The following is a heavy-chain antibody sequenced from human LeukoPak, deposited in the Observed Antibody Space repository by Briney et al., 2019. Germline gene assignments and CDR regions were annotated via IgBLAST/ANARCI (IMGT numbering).Heavy chain of an antibody. D-gene: IGHD3-16*01. V-gene: IGHV3-74*01. Sequence: GGSLRLSCAASGFTFSSYWMHWVRQAPGKGLVWVSRINSDGSSTSYADSVKGRFTISRDNAKNTLYLRMNSLRAEDTAVYYCARDTIGIGLRLGEYTDYWGQGILVTVSS. CDR2: INSDGSST. CDR1: GFTFSSYW. CDR3: ARDTIGIGLRLGEYTDY. J-gene: IGHJ4*02.